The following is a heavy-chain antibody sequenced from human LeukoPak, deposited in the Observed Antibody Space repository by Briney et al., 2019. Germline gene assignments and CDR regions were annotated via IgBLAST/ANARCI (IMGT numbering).Heavy chain of an antibody. V-gene: IGHV4-34*01. Sequence: PSETLSLTCAVYGVSFSGYYSSWIRQPPRKGLEWIGEINHSGSTHYNPSLQSRVTISVDTSKNQFSLKQSSVTAADTAVYYCARVQRYFDRYFDYWGQGTLVTVSS. CDR3: ARVQRYFDRYFDY. CDR1: GVSFSGYY. CDR2: INHSGST. J-gene: IGHJ4*02. D-gene: IGHD3-9*01.